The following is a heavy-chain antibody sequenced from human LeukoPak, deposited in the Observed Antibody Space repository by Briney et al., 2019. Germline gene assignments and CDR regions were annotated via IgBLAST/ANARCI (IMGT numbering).Heavy chain of an antibody. CDR2: IYHSGAT. Sequence: SETLSLTCAVSGGSISSSNWYNWVRQAPGKGLEWIGEIYHSGATYYNPSLKSRVTISVDTSKNQFSLKLSSVTAADTAVYYCARVGVVVVAAYWLWGQGTLVTVSS. D-gene: IGHD2-15*01. CDR1: GGSISSSNW. J-gene: IGHJ4*02. V-gene: IGHV4-4*02. CDR3: ARVGVVVVAAYWL.